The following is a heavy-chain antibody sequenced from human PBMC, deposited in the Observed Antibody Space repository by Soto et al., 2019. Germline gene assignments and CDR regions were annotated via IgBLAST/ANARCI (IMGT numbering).Heavy chain of an antibody. CDR2: IYYSGST. J-gene: IGHJ6*02. V-gene: IGHV4-39*01. CDR1: GGSISSSSYY. CDR3: ARLVVGGSSPTGPTYYYYYYGMDV. Sequence: SETLSLTCTVSGGSISSSSYYWGWIRQPPGKGLEWIGSIYYSGSTYYNPSLKGRVTISVDTSKNQFSLKLSSVTAADTAVYYCARLVVGGSSPTGPTYYYYYYGMDVWGQGTTVTVSS. D-gene: IGHD2-21*01.